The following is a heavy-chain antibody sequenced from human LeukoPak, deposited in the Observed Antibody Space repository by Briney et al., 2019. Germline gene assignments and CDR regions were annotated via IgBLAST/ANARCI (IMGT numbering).Heavy chain of an antibody. CDR3: SRDFGEPTGYYMDV. Sequence: ASVKVSCKASGYTFTGYYMQWVRQAPGQGLEWMGWINPNSGDTNYAQKFQGRVTMTRDTSISTAYMELSSLRSDDTAVYYCSRDFGEPTGYYMDVWGKGTTVTVSS. V-gene: IGHV1-2*02. CDR2: INPNSGDT. D-gene: IGHD3-3*01. J-gene: IGHJ6*03. CDR1: GYTFTGYY.